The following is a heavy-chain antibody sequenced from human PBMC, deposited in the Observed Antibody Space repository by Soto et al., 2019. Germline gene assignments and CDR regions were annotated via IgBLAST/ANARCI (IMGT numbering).Heavy chain of an antibody. Sequence: QVQLVQSGAEVKKPGASVKVSCKASGYTFTSYGISWVRQAPGQGLEWMGWISAYNGNTNYAQKLQGRVTMTTDTSTSTAYMELRSLRSDEPAVYYCARDGANDILTGYYPTGPGENYYYGMDVWGQGTTVTVSS. CDR2: ISAYNGNT. D-gene: IGHD3-9*01. V-gene: IGHV1-18*01. CDR3: ARDGANDILTGYYPTGPGENYYYGMDV. J-gene: IGHJ6*02. CDR1: GYTFTSYG.